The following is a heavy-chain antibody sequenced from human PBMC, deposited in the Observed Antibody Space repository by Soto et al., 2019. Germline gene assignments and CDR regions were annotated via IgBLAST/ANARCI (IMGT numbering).Heavy chain of an antibody. J-gene: IGHJ4*02. D-gene: IGHD3-22*01. CDR1: GFTFSSYS. Sequence: EVQLVESGGGLVKPGGSLRLSCAASGFTFSSYSMNWVRQAPGKGLEWVSSISSSSSYIYYADSVKGRFTISRDNAKNSLYLQMNSLRAEDTAVYYCARDFHPSWYDSTGAEYWGQGTLVTVSS. V-gene: IGHV3-21*01. CDR2: ISSSSSYI. CDR3: ARDFHPSWYDSTGAEY.